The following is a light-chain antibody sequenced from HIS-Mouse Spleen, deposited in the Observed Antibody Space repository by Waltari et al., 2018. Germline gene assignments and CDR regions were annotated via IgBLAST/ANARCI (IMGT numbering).Light chain of an antibody. CDR3: CSYAGSSTLV. J-gene: IGLJ2*01. CDR2: EGS. Sequence: QSALTQPASVSGSPGQSFTIPCTGTSSDVGRYNLVSWYQPHPGKAPKLMIYEGSKRPSGVSNRFSGSKSGNTASLTISGLQAEDEADYYCCSYAGSSTLVFGGGTKLTVL. CDR1: SSDVGRYNL. V-gene: IGLV2-23*01.